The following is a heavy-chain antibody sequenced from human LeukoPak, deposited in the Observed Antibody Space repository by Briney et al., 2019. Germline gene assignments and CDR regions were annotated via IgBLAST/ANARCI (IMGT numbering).Heavy chain of an antibody. D-gene: IGHD3-3*01. CDR3: TRGGSKTYYAGY. CDR2: IRSKAYGGTT. V-gene: IGHV3-49*03. CDR1: GFTFSDYY. Sequence: PGGSLRLSCAASGFTFSDYYMSWIRQAPGKGLEWVGFIRSKAYGGTTEYAASVKGRFTISRDDSKSIAYLQMNSLKTEDTAVYYCTRGGSKTYYAGYWGQGTLVTVSS. J-gene: IGHJ4*02.